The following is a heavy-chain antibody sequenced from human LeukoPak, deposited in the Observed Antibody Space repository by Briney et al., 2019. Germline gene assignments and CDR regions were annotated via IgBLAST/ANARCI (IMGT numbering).Heavy chain of an antibody. Sequence: ASVKVSCKAFGYTFTTYDINWVRQATGQGLERMGWVNPSSGLTRYAQNFQGRVTMTRNTSISTAYMELSSLRSEDTAVYYCAKNYDFLTGYASWGQGTLVTVSS. CDR2: VNPSSGLT. CDR3: AKNYDFLTGYAS. V-gene: IGHV1-8*01. J-gene: IGHJ4*02. D-gene: IGHD3-9*01. CDR1: GYTFTTYD.